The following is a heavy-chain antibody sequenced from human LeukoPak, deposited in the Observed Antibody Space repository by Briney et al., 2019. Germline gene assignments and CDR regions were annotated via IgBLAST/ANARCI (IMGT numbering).Heavy chain of an antibody. CDR2: INHSGST. V-gene: IGHV4-34*01. Sequence: SETLSLTCALYGGSFSGYYWSWIRQPPGKGLEWLGEINHSGSTNYNPSLKSRVTISVDTSKNQFSLKLSSVTAADTAVYYCASSSSSWYRVFDYWGQGTLVTVSS. CDR1: GGSFSGYY. D-gene: IGHD6-13*01. CDR3: ASSSSSWYRVFDY. J-gene: IGHJ4*02.